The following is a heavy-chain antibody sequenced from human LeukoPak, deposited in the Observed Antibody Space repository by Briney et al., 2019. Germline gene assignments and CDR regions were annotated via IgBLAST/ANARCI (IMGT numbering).Heavy chain of an antibody. CDR2: IYYSGST. V-gene: IGHV4-59*08. CDR3: ARVSVGICQTFDY. D-gene: IGHD2-21*01. CDR1: GGSISSYY. J-gene: IGHJ4*02. Sequence: PSETLSLTCTVSGGSISSYYWSWIRQPPGKGLEWIGYIYYSGSTYYNPSLKSRVTISVDTSKNQFSLKLSSVTAADTAVYYCARVSVGICQTFDYWGQGTLVTVSS.